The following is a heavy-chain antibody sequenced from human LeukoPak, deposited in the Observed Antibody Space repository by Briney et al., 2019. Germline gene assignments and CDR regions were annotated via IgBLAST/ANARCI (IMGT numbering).Heavy chain of an antibody. Sequence: ASVKVSCKASGYTFTSYVINWVRQATGQGLEWMGWMNPNSGNTGYAQKFQGRVTMTRNTSISTAYMELSSLRSEDTAVYYCARGAYYDSSGYYPRGAFDIWGQGTMVTVSS. CDR3: ARGAYYDSSGYYPRGAFDI. V-gene: IGHV1-8*01. D-gene: IGHD3-22*01. CDR2: MNPNSGNT. J-gene: IGHJ3*02. CDR1: GYTFTSYV.